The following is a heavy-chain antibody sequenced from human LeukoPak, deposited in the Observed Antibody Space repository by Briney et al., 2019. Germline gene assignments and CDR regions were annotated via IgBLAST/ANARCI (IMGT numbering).Heavy chain of an antibody. J-gene: IGHJ6*03. CDR3: ARVGGSLSLYYMDV. CDR2: ISAYNGNT. CDR1: GYTFTSYG. D-gene: IGHD3-10*01. V-gene: IGHV1-18*01. Sequence: ASVRVSCKASGYTFTSYGISWVRQAPGQGLEWMGWISAYNGNTNYAQKLQGRVTMTTDTSTSTAYMELRSLRSDDTAVYYCARVGGSLSLYYMDVWGKGTTVTISS.